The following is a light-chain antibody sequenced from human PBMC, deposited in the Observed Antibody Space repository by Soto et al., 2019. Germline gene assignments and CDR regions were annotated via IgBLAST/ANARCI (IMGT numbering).Light chain of an antibody. CDR1: RDISNS. CDR3: QQVSGYPLN. CDR2: GAS. Sequence: DIQMTQSPSSVSASVGDRLTITCRASRDISNSLAWYQQTPGKAPKLLLRGASSLHRGVPSRFSGSASGTEFTLTISSLQPEDFATYYCQQVSGYPLNFGGGTKVDIK. V-gene: IGKV1-12*01. J-gene: IGKJ4*01.